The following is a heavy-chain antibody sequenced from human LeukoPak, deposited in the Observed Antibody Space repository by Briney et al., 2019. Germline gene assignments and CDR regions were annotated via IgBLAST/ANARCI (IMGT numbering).Heavy chain of an antibody. CDR1: GYTFTSYD. J-gene: IGHJ3*02. Sequence: GASVKVSCKASGYTFTSYDINWVRQATGQGLEWMGWMNPNSGNTGYAQKFQGRVTMTRNTSISTAYMELSSLRSEDTAVYYCATGLHPGATTPHNDAFDIWGQGTMVTVSS. V-gene: IGHV1-8*01. CDR3: ATGLHPGATTPHNDAFDI. CDR2: MNPNSGNT. D-gene: IGHD1-26*01.